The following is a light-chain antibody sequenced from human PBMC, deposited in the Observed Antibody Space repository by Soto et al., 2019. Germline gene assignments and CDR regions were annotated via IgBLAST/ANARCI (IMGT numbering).Light chain of an antibody. CDR1: QSFSSNY. CDR3: LQYGGLPRT. CDR2: GAS. V-gene: IGKV3-20*01. Sequence: EIVLTQSPGTLSLSPGERATLSCRATQSFSSNYLAWYQQKSGQAPRLLIYGASSRATGIPDRFSGGGSGTDFTLTITRLEPEDFEVHFCLQYGGLPRTFGQATKVDIX. J-gene: IGKJ1*01.